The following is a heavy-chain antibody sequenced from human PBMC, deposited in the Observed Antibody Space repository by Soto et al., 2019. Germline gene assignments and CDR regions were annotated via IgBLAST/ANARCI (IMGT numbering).Heavy chain of an antibody. CDR2: VLNSGCT. CDR1: GDSISSRSYD. V-gene: IGHV4-30-4*01. D-gene: IGHD4-17*01. CDR3: ARGPTLTTDY. Sequence: QVQLQESGPGLVTPSQTLSLTCIVSGDSISSRSYDWTWVRQPPGKGLEWIGRVLNSGCTNYNPSLESRLTMSIDTSKNHFSLNLRSVTVADTAMYYCARGPTLTTDYWGQGTLVTVSS. J-gene: IGHJ4*02.